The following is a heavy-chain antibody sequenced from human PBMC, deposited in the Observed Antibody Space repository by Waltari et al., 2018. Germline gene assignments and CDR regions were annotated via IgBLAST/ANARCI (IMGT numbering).Heavy chain of an antibody. D-gene: IGHD2-15*01. CDR3: ARMVVVVVPDDY. J-gene: IGHJ4*02. Sequence: QVQLQESGPGLVKPSETLSLTCAVSGYSISGGYYWGWIRQPPGKGLEWIGSIYHSGSTYYNPSLKSRVTISVDTSKNQFSLKLSSVTAADTAVYYCARMVVVVVPDDYWGQGTLVTVSS. V-gene: IGHV4-38-2*01. CDR2: IYHSGST. CDR1: GYSISGGYY.